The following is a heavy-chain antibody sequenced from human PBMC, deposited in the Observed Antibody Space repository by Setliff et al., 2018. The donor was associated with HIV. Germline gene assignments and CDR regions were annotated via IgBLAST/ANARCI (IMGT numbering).Heavy chain of an antibody. CDR3: ARGVLQYNFWRDRRDYHYMDV. J-gene: IGHJ6*03. D-gene: IGHD3-3*01. CDR1: GGSISSGAYY. Sequence: SETLSLTCTVSGGSISSGAYYWTWIRQPAGKGLDWIGHMYTTGSTNYNASLKSRVTMSIVTSKNQFSLKLTSVTAADTAIYYCARGVLQYNFWRDRRDYHYMDVWGKGTTVTVSS. V-gene: IGHV4-61*09. CDR2: MYTTGST.